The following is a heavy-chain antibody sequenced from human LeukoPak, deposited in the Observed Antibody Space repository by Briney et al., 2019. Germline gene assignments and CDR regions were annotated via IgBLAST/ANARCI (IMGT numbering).Heavy chain of an antibody. CDR3: ARDPSDDPTGDY. J-gene: IGHJ4*02. V-gene: IGHV3-30*14. Sequence: PGGSLRLSCAASGFTFSSYAMHWVRQAPGKGLEWVAVISYDGSNKYYADSVKGRFTISRDNSKNTLYLQMNSLRAEDTAVYYCARDPSDDPTGDYWGQGTLVTVSS. CDR1: GFTFSSYA. CDR2: ISYDGSNK. D-gene: IGHD1-14*01.